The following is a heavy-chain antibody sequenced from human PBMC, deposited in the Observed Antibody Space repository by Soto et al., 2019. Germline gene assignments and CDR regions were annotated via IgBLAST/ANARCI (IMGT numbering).Heavy chain of an antibody. Sequence: PGGSLRLSCAASGFTFSSYWMHWVRQAPGKGLVWVSRINNDGSNKSYGDSVKGRFTISRDNSKNTLYLQINSLRYEDTAVYYCARGDREDIAVVVGARPGEYGVDVWGQGTTVTVSS. J-gene: IGHJ6*02. CDR1: GFTFSSYW. CDR3: ARGDREDIAVVVGARPGEYGVDV. V-gene: IGHV3-74*01. D-gene: IGHD2-15*01. CDR2: INNDGSNK.